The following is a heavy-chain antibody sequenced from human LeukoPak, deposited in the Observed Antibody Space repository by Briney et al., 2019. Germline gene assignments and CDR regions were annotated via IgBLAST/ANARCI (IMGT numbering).Heavy chain of an antibody. D-gene: IGHD3-10*02. Sequence: GGSLRLSCAASGFRFGDYWMSWVRQPPGKGLEWLAYIKQEGVQKHHADSVKGRFTISRDNAKNSLDLQMNSLRAEDTAVYYWARACNKSGCPYYVDSGGQGTLVTVSS. CDR3: ARACNKSGCPYYVDS. CDR2: IKQEGVQK. J-gene: IGHJ1*01. CDR1: GFRFGDYW. V-gene: IGHV3-7*03.